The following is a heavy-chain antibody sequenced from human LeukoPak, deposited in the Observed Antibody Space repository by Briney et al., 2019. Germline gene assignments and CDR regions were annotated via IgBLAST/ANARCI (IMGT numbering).Heavy chain of an antibody. D-gene: IGHD3-3*01. CDR3: ATGPYDFWSGYFDY. Sequence: GGSLRLSCAASGFTFSSYAMHWVRQAPGKGLEWVAVISYDGSNKYYADSVKGRFTISRDNSKNTLYLQMNSLRAEDTAVYYCATGPYDFWSGYFDYRGQGTLVTVSS. V-gene: IGHV3-30-3*01. CDR1: GFTFSSYA. J-gene: IGHJ4*02. CDR2: ISYDGSNK.